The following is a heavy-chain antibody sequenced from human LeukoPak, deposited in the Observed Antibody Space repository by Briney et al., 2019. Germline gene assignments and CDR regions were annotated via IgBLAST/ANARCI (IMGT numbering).Heavy chain of an antibody. CDR1: GFTFSGHW. D-gene: IGHD3-22*01. J-gene: IGHJ4*02. CDR3: ARDKGDYHSSGSLFVF. CDR2: INWNGGST. V-gene: IGHV3-20*04. Sequence: GGSLRLSCAAYGFTFSGHWMHWVRQAPGEGLEWVSGINWNGGSTGYADSVKGRFTISRDNAKNSLYLQMNSLRAEDTAVYYCARDKGDYHSSGSLFVFGGQGALVTVSS.